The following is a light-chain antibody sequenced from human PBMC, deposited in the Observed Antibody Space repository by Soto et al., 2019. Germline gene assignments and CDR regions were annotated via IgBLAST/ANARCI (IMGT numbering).Light chain of an antibody. V-gene: IGKV1-5*03. Sequence: DIQMTQSPSTLSASVGDRVTITCRASQSISSWLAWYQQKPGKAPKLLIYKASSLGSGVPSRFSGSGSGTEFTLTITSLQPDDFATYYCQQYNSYPWTFGQGTKVDI. CDR1: QSISSW. CDR2: KAS. J-gene: IGKJ1*01. CDR3: QQYNSYPWT.